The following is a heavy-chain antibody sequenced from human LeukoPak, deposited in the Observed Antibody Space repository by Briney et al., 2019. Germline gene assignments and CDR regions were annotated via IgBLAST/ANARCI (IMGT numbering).Heavy chain of an antibody. CDR2: IRYDGSNK. Sequence: GGSLRLSCAASGFTFSSYGMHWVRQAPGKGLEWVAFIRYDGSNKYYADSVKGRFTISRDNSKSTLYLQMNSLRAEDTAVYYCAKVGGPMVRGVITHYWGQGTLVTVSS. V-gene: IGHV3-30*02. CDR1: GFTFSSYG. D-gene: IGHD3-10*01. CDR3: AKVGGPMVRGVITHY. J-gene: IGHJ4*02.